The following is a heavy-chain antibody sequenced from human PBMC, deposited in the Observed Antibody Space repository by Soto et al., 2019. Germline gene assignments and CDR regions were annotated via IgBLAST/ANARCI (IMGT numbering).Heavy chain of an antibody. Sequence: QVQLVQSGAEVKKPGSSVKVSCKASGGTFSSYAISWVRQAPGQGLEWMGGIIPIFGTANYAQKFQGRVTITADESTSTAYMELSSLRSEDTAVYYCARAVAYYDYVWGRKDAFDIWGQGTMVTVSS. CDR3: ARAVAYYDYVWGRKDAFDI. D-gene: IGHD3-16*01. CDR2: IIPIFGTA. CDR1: GGTFSSYA. J-gene: IGHJ3*02. V-gene: IGHV1-69*01.